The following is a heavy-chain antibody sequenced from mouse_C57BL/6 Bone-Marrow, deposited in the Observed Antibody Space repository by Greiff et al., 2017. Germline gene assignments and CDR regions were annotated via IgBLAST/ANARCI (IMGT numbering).Heavy chain of an antibody. CDR1: GYAFTNYL. J-gene: IGHJ1*03. CDR2: INPGSGGT. V-gene: IGHV1-54*01. CDR3: ARQALLRYFDV. D-gene: IGHD1-2*01. Sequence: QVQLQQSGAELVRPGTSVKVSCKASGYAFTNYLIEWVKQRPGQGLEWIGVINPGSGGTNYNEKFKGKATLTADKSSSTAYMQLSSLTSEDSAVDFCARQALLRYFDVWGTGTTVTVSS.